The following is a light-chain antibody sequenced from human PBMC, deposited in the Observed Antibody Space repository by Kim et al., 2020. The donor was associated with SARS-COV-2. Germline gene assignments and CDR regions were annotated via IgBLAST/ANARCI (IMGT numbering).Light chain of an antibody. V-gene: IGKV1-16*02. CDR1: QDISTY. CDR3: QQYHSYPLT. J-gene: IGKJ5*01. CDR2: GAS. Sequence: AFVGSEVTTTCGTGQDISTYLAWFQQKPGKAPTSLFNGASSLNTGVPSKFSGSGSGTDLTLPISSLQPEDFATYYCQQYHSYPLTFGQGTRLEIK.